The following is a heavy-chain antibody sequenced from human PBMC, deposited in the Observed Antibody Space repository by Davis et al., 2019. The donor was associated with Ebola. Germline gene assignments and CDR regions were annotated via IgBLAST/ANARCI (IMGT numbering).Heavy chain of an antibody. D-gene: IGHD6-13*01. CDR1: GFTFSRYS. CDR3: TRDLKQPPPSYYYGMDV. J-gene: IGHJ6*02. Sequence: GGSLRLSCAASGFTFSRYSMNWVRQAPGKGLEWVGFIRSKAYGGKTQYAASVKGRFTISRDDSKSIAYLQMNSLKTEDTAVYYCTRDLKQPPPSYYYGMDVWGQGTTVTVSS. V-gene: IGHV3-49*04. CDR2: IRSKAYGGKT.